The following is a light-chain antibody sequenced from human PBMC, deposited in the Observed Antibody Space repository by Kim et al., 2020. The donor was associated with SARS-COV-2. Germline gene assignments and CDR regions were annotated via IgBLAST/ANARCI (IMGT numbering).Light chain of an antibody. CDR1: HSIGDW. V-gene: IGKV1-5*03. J-gene: IGKJ2*01. Sequence: LSASVGDRINITCRASHSIGDWLAWYQQKPGKAPKVLIYKASSLESGVPSRFIGSGSGTEFTLTISSLQPDDFATHYCQQYSGYTFGQGTKVDIK. CDR2: KAS. CDR3: QQYSGYT.